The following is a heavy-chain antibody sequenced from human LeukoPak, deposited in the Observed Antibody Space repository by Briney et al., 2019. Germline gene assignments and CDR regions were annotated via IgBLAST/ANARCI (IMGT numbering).Heavy chain of an antibody. CDR2: MSPNSGKT. CDR1: GYSFTNYD. D-gene: IGHD2-2*01. CDR3: ARVLGPTYCSSTSCYVDYYYMDV. Sequence: ASVKVSCKTSGYSFTNYDINWVRQATGQGLEWMGWMSPNSGKTGYAQKFQGRVTMTTDTSTSTAYMELRSLRSDDTAVYYCARVLGPTYCSSTSCYVDYYYMDVWGKGTTVTVSS. J-gene: IGHJ6*03. V-gene: IGHV1-8*01.